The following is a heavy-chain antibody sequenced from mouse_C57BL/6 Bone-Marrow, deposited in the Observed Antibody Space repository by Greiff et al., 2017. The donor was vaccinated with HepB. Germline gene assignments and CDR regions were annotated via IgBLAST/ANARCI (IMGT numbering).Heavy chain of an antibody. CDR1: GFTFSSYA. V-gene: IGHV5-4*03. Sequence: EVKLMESGGGLVKPGGSLKLSCAASGFTFSSYAMSWVRQTPEKRLEWVATISDGGSYTYYPDNVKGRFTISRDNAKTNLYLQMSHLKSEDTAMYYCARVPIYYYLYYFDYWGQGTTLTVSS. J-gene: IGHJ2*01. CDR2: ISDGGSYT. CDR3: ARVPIYYYLYYFDY. D-gene: IGHD1-1*01.